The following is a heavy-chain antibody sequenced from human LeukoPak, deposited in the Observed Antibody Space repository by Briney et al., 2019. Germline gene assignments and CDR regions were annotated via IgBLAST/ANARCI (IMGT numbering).Heavy chain of an antibody. V-gene: IGHV1-2*02. CDR2: INPNSGGT. CDR1: GYTFTGYY. CDR3: AKEGGYCSSGTCYPWWFDP. J-gene: IGHJ5*02. Sequence: VASVKVSCKASGYTFTGYYVHWVRQAPGQGIEWMGWINPNSGGTNYAQKFQGRVTMTRDTSISTAYMELGRLRSDDTAVYYCAKEGGYCSSGTCYPWWFDPWGQGTLVTVSS. D-gene: IGHD2-15*01.